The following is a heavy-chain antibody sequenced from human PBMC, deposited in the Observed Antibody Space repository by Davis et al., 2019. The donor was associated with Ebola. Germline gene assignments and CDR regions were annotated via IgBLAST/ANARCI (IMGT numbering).Heavy chain of an antibody. V-gene: IGHV4-59*08. J-gene: IGHJ2*01. CDR2: IYYSGST. CDR1: GGSISSYY. Sequence: SETLSLTCTVSGGSISSYYWSWIRQPPGKGLEWIGYIYYSGSTNYNPSLKSRVTISVDTSKNQFSLKLSSVTAADTAVYYCARVIPYYYDSSGYYGMNWYFDLWGRGTLVTVSS. D-gene: IGHD3-22*01. CDR3: ARVIPYYYDSSGYYGMNWYFDL.